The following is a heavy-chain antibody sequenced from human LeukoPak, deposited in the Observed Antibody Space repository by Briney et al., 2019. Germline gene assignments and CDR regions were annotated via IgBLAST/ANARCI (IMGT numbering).Heavy chain of an antibody. V-gene: IGHV3-48*03. CDR3: LTVRKYLRVGWNSNFDY. Sequence: GGSLRLSCAASGFTFSSYEMNWVRQAPGKGLEWVSYITSGGSTIYYADFVKGRFTISRDNARNSLYLQMNSLRAEDTAVYYCLTVRKYLRVGWNSNFDYWGQGALVTVSS. CDR2: ITSGGSTI. J-gene: IGHJ4*02. D-gene: IGHD1-7*01. CDR1: GFTFSSYE.